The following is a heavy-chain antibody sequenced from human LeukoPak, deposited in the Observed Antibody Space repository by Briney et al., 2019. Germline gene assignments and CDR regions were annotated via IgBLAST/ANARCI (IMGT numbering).Heavy chain of an antibody. V-gene: IGHV3-64D*06. Sequence: WGSLRLSCSASGFTFSSFSMHWVRQAPGKGLENVSTICSNGGITYYVDSVKGRFTISRDISKNTLYLQMSRLRAEDTAIYCCAKDQVGAHSRSGSHLGFDYWGQGTLVTVSS. D-gene: IGHD1-26*01. CDR3: AKDQVGAHSRSGSHLGFDY. CDR1: GFTFSSFS. CDR2: ICSNGGIT. J-gene: IGHJ4*02.